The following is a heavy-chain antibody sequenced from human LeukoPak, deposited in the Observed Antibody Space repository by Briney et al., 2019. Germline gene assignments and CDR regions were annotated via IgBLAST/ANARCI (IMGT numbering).Heavy chain of an antibody. V-gene: IGHV3-21*01. J-gene: IGHJ4*02. Sequence: GGSLRLSCAASGFTFSSYSMNWARQAPGKGLEWVSSISSSSSYIYYADSVKGRFTISRDNAKNSLYLQMNSLRAEDTAVYYCAYSSGWQQPYYWGQGTLVTVSS. CDR1: GFTFSSYS. D-gene: IGHD6-19*01. CDR2: ISSSSSYI. CDR3: AYSSGWQQPYY.